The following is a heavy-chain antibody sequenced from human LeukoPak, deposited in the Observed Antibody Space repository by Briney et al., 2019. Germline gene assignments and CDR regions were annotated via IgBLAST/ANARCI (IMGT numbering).Heavy chain of an antibody. CDR3: SASFSGYDRLFDY. CDR1: GYTFTGYH. J-gene: IGHJ4*02. V-gene: IGHV1-2*06. CDR2: INPNSGGT. D-gene: IGHD5-12*01. Sequence: ASVKVSCKASGYTFTGYHMHWVRQAPGQGLEWMGRINPNSGGTNYAQKFQDRVTMTRDTSISTAYMELNRLTSDDTAVYYCSASFSGYDRLFDYWGQGTLVTVSS.